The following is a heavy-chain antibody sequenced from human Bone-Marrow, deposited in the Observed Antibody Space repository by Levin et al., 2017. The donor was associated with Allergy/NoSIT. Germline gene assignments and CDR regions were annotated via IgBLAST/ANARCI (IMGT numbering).Heavy chain of an antibody. CDR1: GYTLTDLS. J-gene: IGHJ4*02. V-gene: IGHV1-24*01. CDR2: FDPENTET. D-gene: IGHD3-10*01. Sequence: ASVKVSCKVSGYTLTDLSIHWVRQAPEKGLEWMGGFDPENTETVYAQKFQDRVTMTEDTSTDTAYMELSSLRSEDTGVYYCATESGDGHHYFDYWGQGPLVTVSS. CDR3: ATESGDGHHYFDY.